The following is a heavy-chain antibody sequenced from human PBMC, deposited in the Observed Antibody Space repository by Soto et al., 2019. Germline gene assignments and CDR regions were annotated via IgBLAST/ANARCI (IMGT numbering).Heavy chain of an antibody. CDR1: GFTFSSYS. J-gene: IGHJ6*03. Sequence: GGSMRLSCAASGFTFSSYSMNWVRQAPGKGLEWVSYISSSSSTIYYADSVKGRFTISRDNAKNSLYLQMNSLRDEDTAVYYCARADGSGYGYYYMDVWGKGTTVTVSS. CDR3: ARADGSGYGYYYMDV. CDR2: ISSSSSTI. V-gene: IGHV3-48*02. D-gene: IGHD3-3*01.